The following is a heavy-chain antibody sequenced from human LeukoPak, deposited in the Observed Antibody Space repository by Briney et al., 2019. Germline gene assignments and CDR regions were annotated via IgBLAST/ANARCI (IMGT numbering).Heavy chain of an antibody. J-gene: IGHJ4*02. CDR2: IYTSGST. CDR1: GGSISSGSYY. D-gene: IGHD3-22*01. V-gene: IGHV4-61*02. CDR3: ARVKDSSGFQY. Sequence: TLSLTCTVSGGSISSGSYYWSWIRQPAGKGLEWIGRIYTSGSTNYNPSLKSRVTILVDTSKNQFSLKLSSVTAADTAVYYCARVKDSSGFQYWGQGTLVTVSS.